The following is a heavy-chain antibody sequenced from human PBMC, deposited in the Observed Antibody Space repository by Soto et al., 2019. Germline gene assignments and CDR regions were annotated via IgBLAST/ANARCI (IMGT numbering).Heavy chain of an antibody. Sequence: ASVKVSCKASGYTFTGYYMHWVRQAPGQGLEWMGWTNPNSGDTKYAQKFQGRVTTTRDTSTRTAYMEVSRLTSDDTAVYYCARSLSTIGGRPDSWGQGTLVTVSS. D-gene: IGHD6-6*01. J-gene: IGHJ4*02. CDR2: TNPNSGDT. CDR1: GYTFTGYY. V-gene: IGHV1-2*02. CDR3: ARSLSTIGGRPDS.